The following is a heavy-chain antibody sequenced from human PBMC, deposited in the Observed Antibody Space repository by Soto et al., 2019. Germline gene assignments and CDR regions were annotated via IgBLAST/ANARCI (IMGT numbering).Heavy chain of an antibody. J-gene: IGHJ4*02. CDR2: ISVYSYNT. Sequence: QVQLVQSGAEVKKPGASVKVSCKTSGYTFSNYGIAWVRQAPGQGLEWMGWISVYSYNTNYAQKLQGRVTMTRYISTRTAYMELRSLISDYTAVYYCARGWRYYGSGTYPFDYWGQGPLVTVSS. CDR1: GYTFSNYG. V-gene: IGHV1-18*01. D-gene: IGHD3-10*01. CDR3: ARGWRYYGSGTYPFDY.